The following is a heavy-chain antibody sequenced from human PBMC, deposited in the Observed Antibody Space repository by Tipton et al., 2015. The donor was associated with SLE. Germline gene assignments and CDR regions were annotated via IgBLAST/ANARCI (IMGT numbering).Heavy chain of an antibody. V-gene: IGHV4-59*01. D-gene: IGHD4-17*01. CDR3: ARAYGDNPFDY. J-gene: IGHJ4*02. CDR2: IYYSGST. Sequence: TLSLTCTVSGGSISSYYWSWIRQPPGKGLEWIGYIYYSGSTNYNPSLKSRVTISVDTSKNQFSLKLNSVTAADTAVYYRARAYGDNPFDYWGQGTLVTVSS. CDR1: GGSISSYY.